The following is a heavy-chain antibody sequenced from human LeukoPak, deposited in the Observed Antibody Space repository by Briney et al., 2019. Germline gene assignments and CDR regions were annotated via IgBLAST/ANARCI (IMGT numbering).Heavy chain of an antibody. CDR3: ARDKILGWFDP. Sequence: SETLSLTCTVSGGSISSGGYYWSWIRQPPGKGPEWIGYIYHSGSTYYNPSLKSRVTISVDRSKNQFSLKLSSVTAADTAVYYCARDKILGWFDPWGQGTLVTVSS. CDR1: GGSISSGGYY. D-gene: IGHD2/OR15-2a*01. J-gene: IGHJ5*02. V-gene: IGHV4-30-2*01. CDR2: IYHSGST.